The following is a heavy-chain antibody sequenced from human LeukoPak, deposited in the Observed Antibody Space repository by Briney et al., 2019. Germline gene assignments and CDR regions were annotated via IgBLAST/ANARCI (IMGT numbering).Heavy chain of an antibody. J-gene: IGHJ5*02. Sequence: ASVKVSCKAFGYTFTSNYMHWVRQAPGQGPEWMGVISPSGGSTTYAQKFQGRVTLTRDMSTSTDYLELSSLRSEDTAVYYCARGRTDITMVRGVRRKRSWFDPWGQGTLVTVSS. D-gene: IGHD3-10*01. V-gene: IGHV1-46*01. CDR2: ISPSGGST. CDR3: ARGRTDITMVRGVRRKRSWFDP. CDR1: GYTFTSNY.